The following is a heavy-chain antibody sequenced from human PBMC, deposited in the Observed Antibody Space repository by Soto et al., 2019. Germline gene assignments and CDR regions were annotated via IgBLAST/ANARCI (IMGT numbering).Heavy chain of an antibody. D-gene: IGHD4-17*01. Sequence: GGSLRLSCAASGFPFSSYAMSWVRQAPGKGLEWVSAISGSGGSTYYADSVKGRFTISRDNSKNTLYLQMNSLRAEDTAVYYFENAAKRSYGDFLRGMDVWGQGTTVTVSS. CDR2: ISGSGGST. J-gene: IGHJ6*02. CDR3: ENAAKRSYGDFLRGMDV. CDR1: GFPFSSYA. V-gene: IGHV3-23*01.